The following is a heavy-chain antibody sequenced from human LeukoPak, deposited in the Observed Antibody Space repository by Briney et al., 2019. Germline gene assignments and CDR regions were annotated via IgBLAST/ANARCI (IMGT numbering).Heavy chain of an antibody. CDR1: GFTFCSYS. CDR2: ISSSSTSI. J-gene: IGHJ4*02. CDR3: ARHYSSGYETAYYFDY. V-gene: IGHV3-21*01. D-gene: IGHD6-19*01. Sequence: LGGSLRHSRAASGFTFCSYSMSWVRPAPGKGVGWVSSISSSSTSIYCADSVKARFTKSRDNARNPLYLQMNSLRAEDTAVYYCARHYSSGYETAYYFDYWGQGTLVTVSS.